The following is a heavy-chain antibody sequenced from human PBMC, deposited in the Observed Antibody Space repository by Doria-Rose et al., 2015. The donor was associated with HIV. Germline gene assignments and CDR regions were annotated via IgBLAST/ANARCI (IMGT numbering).Heavy chain of an antibody. Sequence: VQLVQSGGGLVQPGRSLRLSCVGSGFSFESYAMHWVRLAPGTGLECVAGSSWDSGAKGNADSVECRFTISRDNAKKSVYLEMRSLRPEDTAFYYCAKAPIIGPKYYFYMDVWGKGTSVTVSS. CDR2: SSWDSGAK. CDR3: AKAPIIGPKYYFYMDV. V-gene: IGHV3-9*01. D-gene: IGHD3-3*01. CDR1: GFSFESYA. J-gene: IGHJ6*03.